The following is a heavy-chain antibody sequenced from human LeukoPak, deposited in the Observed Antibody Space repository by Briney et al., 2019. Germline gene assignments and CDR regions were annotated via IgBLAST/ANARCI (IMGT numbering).Heavy chain of an antibody. CDR2: ISSSGRTI. D-gene: IGHD2/OR15-2a*01. CDR1: GFTFNTSN. V-gene: IGHV3-48*02. J-gene: IGHJ3*01. CDR3: ARVETPTFYDAFDL. Sequence: SGGSLRLSCAASGFTFNTSNMNWVRQAPGKGLEWISYISSSGRTIYYADSVKGRFTISRDNAKDSLFLQMNSLRDEGTAVYYCARVETPTFYDAFDLWGQGTMVTVSS.